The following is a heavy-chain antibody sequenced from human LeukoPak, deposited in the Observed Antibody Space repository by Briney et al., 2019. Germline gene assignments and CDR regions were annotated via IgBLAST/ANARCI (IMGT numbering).Heavy chain of an antibody. Sequence: PRGSLRLSCTASGFTFSSYEMNWVRQAPGKGLEWVSYISSSGSTIYYADSVKGRFTISRDNAKNSLYLQMNSLRAEDTAVYYCASDLSMIPYYWGQGTLVTVSS. CDR1: GFTFSSYE. CDR2: ISSSGSTI. V-gene: IGHV3-48*03. CDR3: ASDLSMIPYY. D-gene: IGHD3-22*01. J-gene: IGHJ4*02.